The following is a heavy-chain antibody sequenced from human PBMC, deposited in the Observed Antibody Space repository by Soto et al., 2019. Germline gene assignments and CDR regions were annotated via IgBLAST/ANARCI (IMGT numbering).Heavy chain of an antibody. CDR2: INHSGST. CDR3: ARSMGRRLQWLRYYFDY. V-gene: IGHV4-34*01. Sequence: TLSLTCAVYGGSFSGYYWSWIRQPPGKGLEWIGEINHSGSTNYNPSLKSRVTISVDTSKNQFSLKLSSVTAADTAVYYCARSMGRRLQWLRYYFDYWGQGTLVTVSS. J-gene: IGHJ4*02. D-gene: IGHD6-19*01. CDR1: GGSFSGYY.